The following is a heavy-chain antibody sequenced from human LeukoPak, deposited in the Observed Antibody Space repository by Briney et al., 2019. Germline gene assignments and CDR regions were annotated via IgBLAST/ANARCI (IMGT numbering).Heavy chain of an antibody. V-gene: IGHV4-30-4*01. CDR1: GGSISSGDYY. Sequence: PSETLSLTCTVSGGSISSGDYYWSWLRQPPGKGLEWIGYIYYSGSPYSNPSLKSRLTISVDTSKNQFSLKLSSVTAADTAVYYCARVLVDCSGGSCYYFDYWGQGTLVTVSS. CDR2: IYYSGSP. D-gene: IGHD2-15*01. J-gene: IGHJ4*02. CDR3: ARVLVDCSGGSCYYFDY.